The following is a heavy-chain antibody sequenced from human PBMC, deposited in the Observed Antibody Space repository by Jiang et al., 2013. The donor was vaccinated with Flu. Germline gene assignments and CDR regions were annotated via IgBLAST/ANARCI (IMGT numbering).Heavy chain of an antibody. J-gene: IGHJ4*02. CDR3: AHRRWREGSVLFDH. D-gene: IGHD2-15*01. Sequence: TLTXTLSGISVSTSGVAVGWVRQPPGKALEWLAFIHWDDGKRYSPSLKNRLSITKDTSKTKVVLTISNVDPVDTATYYCAHRRWREGSVLFDHWGQGTLVTVSS. CDR2: IHWDDGK. CDR1: GISVSTSGVA. V-gene: IGHV2-5*02.